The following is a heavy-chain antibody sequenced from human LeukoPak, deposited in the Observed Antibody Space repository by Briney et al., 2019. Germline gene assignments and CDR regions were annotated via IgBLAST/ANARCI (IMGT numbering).Heavy chain of an antibody. CDR3: ARDLPYCSSTSCYFIDY. CDR1: GYTSTSYG. CDR2: ISGYNGNT. J-gene: IGHJ4*02. V-gene: IGHV1-18*01. D-gene: IGHD2-2*01. Sequence: ASVKVSCKTSGYTSTSYGISWVRQAPGQGPEWMGWISGYNGNTNYAQRVQGRVTMTTDTSTSTAYMELRSLRSDDTAVYYCARDLPYCSSTSCYFIDYWGQGTLVTVSS.